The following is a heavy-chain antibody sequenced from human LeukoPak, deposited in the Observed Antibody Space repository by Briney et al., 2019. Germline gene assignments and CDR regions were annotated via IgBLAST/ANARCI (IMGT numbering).Heavy chain of an antibody. CDR3: TRAEGLGPGAHFDQ. CDR2: IPTSGISV. J-gene: IGHJ4*02. V-gene: IGHV3-11*01. Sequence: GGSLRLSCAASGFSFSRFYMSWVRQTPGKALEWISYIPTSGISVQYADSVRGRFTASRDDAMNSLHLQMDSLRVEDTAVYYCTRAEGLGPGAHFDQWGQGALVIVPS. CDR1: GFSFSRFY.